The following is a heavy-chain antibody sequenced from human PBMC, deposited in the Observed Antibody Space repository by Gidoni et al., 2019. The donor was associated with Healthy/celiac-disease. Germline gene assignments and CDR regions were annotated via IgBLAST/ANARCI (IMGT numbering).Heavy chain of an antibody. D-gene: IGHD5-12*01. CDR3: AKGSVSGYARGYYGMDV. V-gene: IGHV3-9*01. CDR1: GFTFDDYA. Sequence: EVQLVESGGGLVQPGRSLSLSCAASGFTFDDYAMHWVRQAPGKGLEWVSGISWNSGSIGYADSVKGRFTISRDNAKNSLYLQMNSLRAEDTALYYCAKGSVSGYARGYYGMDVWGQGTTVTVSS. CDR2: ISWNSGSI. J-gene: IGHJ6*02.